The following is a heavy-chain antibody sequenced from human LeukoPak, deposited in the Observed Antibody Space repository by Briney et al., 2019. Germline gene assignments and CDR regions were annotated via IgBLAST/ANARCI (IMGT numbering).Heavy chain of an antibody. CDR1: GGSISSSSYY. Sequence: PSETLSLTCTVSGGSISSSSYYWGWIRQPPGKGLEWIGYIYYSGSTYYNPSLKSRVTISVDTSKNQFSLKLSSVTAADTAVYYCAIQPGIAAAGWLDYWGQGTLVTVSS. CDR2: IYYSGST. J-gene: IGHJ4*02. CDR3: AIQPGIAAAGWLDY. D-gene: IGHD6-13*01. V-gene: IGHV4-30-4*08.